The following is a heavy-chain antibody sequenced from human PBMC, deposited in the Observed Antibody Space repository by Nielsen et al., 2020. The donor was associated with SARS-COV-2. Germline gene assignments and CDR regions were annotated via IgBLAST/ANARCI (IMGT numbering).Heavy chain of an antibody. J-gene: IGHJ4*02. CDR3: ARHTPLGYCSSTSCSALGH. CDR2: IYYSGST. D-gene: IGHD2-2*01. CDR1: GGSISSSSYY. V-gene: IGHV4-39*01. Sequence: SDTLSLTCTVSGGSISSSSYYWGWIRQPPGKGLEWIGSIYYSGSTYYNPSLKSRVTISVDTSKNQFSLKLSSVTAADTAVYYCARHTPLGYCSSTSCSALGHWGQGTLVTVSS.